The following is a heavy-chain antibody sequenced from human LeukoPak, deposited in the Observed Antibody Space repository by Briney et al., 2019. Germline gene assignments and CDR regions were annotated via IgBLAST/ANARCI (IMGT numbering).Heavy chain of an antibody. D-gene: IGHD4/OR15-4a*01. V-gene: IGHV3-53*01. CDR1: GFAFKNAW. Sequence: PGGSLRLSCAASGFAFKNAWMSWVRQAPGKGLEWVSFIYSDNTHYSDSVKGRFTISRDNSKNTLYLQMNSLRAEDTAVYYCARRAGAYSHPYDYWGQGTLVTVSS. CDR2: IYSDNT. J-gene: IGHJ4*02. CDR3: ARRAGAYSHPYDY.